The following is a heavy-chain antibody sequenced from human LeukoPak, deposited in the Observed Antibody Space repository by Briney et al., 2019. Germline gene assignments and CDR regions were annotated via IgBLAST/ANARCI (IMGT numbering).Heavy chain of an antibody. J-gene: IGHJ5*02. CDR3: ARMGRLEWLPNNWFDP. CDR1: GYTFTGYY. CDR2: INPNSGGT. D-gene: IGHD3-3*01. V-gene: IGHV1-2*02. Sequence: ASVKVSCKASGYTFTGYYMHWVRQAPGQGLEWMGWINPNSGGTNYAQKFQGRVTMTRDTSISTAYMELSRLRSDDTAVYYCARMGRLEWLPNNWFDPWAREPWSPSPQ.